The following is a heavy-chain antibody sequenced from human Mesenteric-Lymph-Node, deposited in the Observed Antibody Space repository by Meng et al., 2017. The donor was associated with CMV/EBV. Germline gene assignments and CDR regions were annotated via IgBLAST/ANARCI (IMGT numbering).Heavy chain of an antibody. CDR2: INPNSGDT. V-gene: IGHV1-2*02. CDR3: ARIAGLGYCSSTPCYHDF. CDR1: GYTFINYY. Sequence: ASVKVSCKASGYTFINYYIHWVRQAPGQGLELMGLINPNSGDTDYAQKFQGRVTMTRDTSINTAYMEVSRLTSDDTAVYYCARIAGLGYCSSTPCYHDFWGQGTLVTVSS. J-gene: IGHJ4*02. D-gene: IGHD2-2*01.